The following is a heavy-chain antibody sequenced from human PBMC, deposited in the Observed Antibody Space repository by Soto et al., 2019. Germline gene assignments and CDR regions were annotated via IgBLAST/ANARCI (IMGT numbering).Heavy chain of an antibody. D-gene: IGHD6-19*01. V-gene: IGHV4-34*01. CDR3: GPRGAVADPRGY. J-gene: IGHJ4*02. CDR1: GGSFSDFY. CDR2: INHSGST. Sequence: QVQLQQWGAGLLKPSETLSLTCAVYGGSFSDFYWTWIRQLPGKGLEWIGEINHSGSTNYNPSLKSRVAISVDTSKNQFPLNLRSVPAADTAVYYCGPRGAVADPRGYWGQGTLVTVSS.